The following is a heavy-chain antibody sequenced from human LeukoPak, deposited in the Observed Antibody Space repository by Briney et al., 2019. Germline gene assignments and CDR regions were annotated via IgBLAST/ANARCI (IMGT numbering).Heavy chain of an antibody. CDR3: AKRSHMLGATNPNYYFDH. Sequence: GGSLRLSCAASGLTFSRYWMHWVRQAPGKGLVWVSHINSDGTTTYYADSVKGRFTISRDNSKNTLYLQMNSLSAEDTAVYYCAKRSHMLGATNPNYYFDHWGQGTLVTVSS. V-gene: IGHV3-74*01. CDR1: GLTFSRYW. J-gene: IGHJ4*02. CDR2: INSDGTTT. D-gene: IGHD1-26*01.